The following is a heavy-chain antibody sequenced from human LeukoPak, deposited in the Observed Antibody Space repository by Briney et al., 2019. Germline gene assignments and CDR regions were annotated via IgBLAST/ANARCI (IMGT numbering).Heavy chain of an antibody. CDR1: GYTLTSYY. CDR2: INPSGGST. J-gene: IGHJ4*02. V-gene: IGHV1-46*01. Sequence: ASVKVSCKASGYTLTSYYMHWVRQAPGQGLEWMGIINPSGGSTSYAQKFQGRVTMTRDMSTSTVYMELSSLRSEDTAVYYCARDLDHMVRGVITNDYWGQGTLVTVSS. D-gene: IGHD3-10*01. CDR3: ARDLDHMVRGVITNDY.